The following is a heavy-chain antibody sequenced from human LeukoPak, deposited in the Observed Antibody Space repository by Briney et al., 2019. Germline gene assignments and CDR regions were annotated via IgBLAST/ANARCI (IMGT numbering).Heavy chain of an antibody. Sequence: SETLSLTCTVSSGSISSYYWSWIRQPPGKGLEWIGCIYYSGRTKYNPSLSSRVTISVDTSKNQFSLKVKSVTAADTAVYYCARTKSGWYYSDYWGQGTLVSVSS. CDR1: SGSISSYY. CDR3: ARTKSGWYYSDY. D-gene: IGHD6-19*01. J-gene: IGHJ4*02. V-gene: IGHV4-59*01. CDR2: IYYSGRT.